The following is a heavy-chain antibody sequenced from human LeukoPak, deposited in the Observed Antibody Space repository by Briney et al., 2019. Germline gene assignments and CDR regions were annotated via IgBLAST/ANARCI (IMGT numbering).Heavy chain of an antibody. Sequence: SESLSLTCTVSGGSISSYYWSWIRQPPGKGLEWIGEINHSGSTNYNPSLKSRVTISVDTSKNQFSLKLSSVTAADTAVYYCARGPDSSGWYIGPGTFDIWGQGTMVTVSS. CDR1: GGSISSYY. D-gene: IGHD6-19*01. V-gene: IGHV4-34*01. CDR3: ARGPDSSGWYIGPGTFDI. CDR2: INHSGST. J-gene: IGHJ3*02.